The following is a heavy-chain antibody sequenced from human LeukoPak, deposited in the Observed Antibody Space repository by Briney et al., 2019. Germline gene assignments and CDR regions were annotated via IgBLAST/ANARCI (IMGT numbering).Heavy chain of an antibody. V-gene: IGHV4-59*08. CDR1: GGSLSGFY. J-gene: IGHJ4*02. CDR3: ARLGLRIETHSIPDY. CDR2: IHYSGST. D-gene: IGHD2-21*01. Sequence: SETLSLTCTVSGGSLSGFYWSWVRQPPGKGVECIGYIHYSGSTNYVPSLTSRARISLDTSKNQFSLSLNSVTPADTSVYYCARLGLRIETHSIPDYWGLGTLVTVSS.